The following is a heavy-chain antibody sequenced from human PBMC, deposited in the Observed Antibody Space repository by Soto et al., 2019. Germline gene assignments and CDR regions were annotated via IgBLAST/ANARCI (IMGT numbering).Heavy chain of an antibody. Sequence: QMQLVQSGPEVKKPGTSVKVSCKASGFTFTSSAVQRVRQARGQRLEWIGWIVVGSSNTNYAQKVQDRVTITRDMSTSRAYMELSSLRSEDTAVYYCAAAVGATEIWGQGTMVTVSS. CDR2: IVVGSSNT. J-gene: IGHJ3*02. D-gene: IGHD1-26*01. CDR1: GFTFTSSA. CDR3: AAAVGATEI. V-gene: IGHV1-58*01.